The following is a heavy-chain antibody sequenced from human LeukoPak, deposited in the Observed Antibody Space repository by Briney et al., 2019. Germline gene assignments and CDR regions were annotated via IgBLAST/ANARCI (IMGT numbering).Heavy chain of an antibody. CDR3: ARGNSGSYHYYYYYMDV. CDR2: IYSGGST. D-gene: IGHD1-26*01. CDR1: GVTVSSNY. J-gene: IGHJ6*03. V-gene: IGHV3-53*01. Sequence: PAGTLRLSCAASGVTVSSNYMSRVRQAPGKGLEWVSVIYSGGSTYYADSVKSRFTISRDNSKNTLYLQMNSLRAEDTAVYYCARGNSGSYHYYYYYMDVWGKGTPVTVSS.